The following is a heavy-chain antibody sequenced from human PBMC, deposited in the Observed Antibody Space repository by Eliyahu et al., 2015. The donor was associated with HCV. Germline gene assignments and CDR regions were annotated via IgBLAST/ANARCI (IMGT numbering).Heavy chain of an antibody. J-gene: IGHJ4*03. V-gene: IGHV3-33*01. CDR2: IWYDGSSK. CDR1: GFXFSNYG. D-gene: IGHD3-3*01. Sequence: QVQLVESGGGVVQPGTSLRLSCAASGFXFSNYGMHWVRQAPGKGLEWVAVIWYDGSSKYYRDSVKGRFTISRDNSKDTVYLQMDSLRAEDTAVYYCARPTSSGLYYFDSWGHGTLVTVSS. CDR3: ARPTSSGLYYFDS.